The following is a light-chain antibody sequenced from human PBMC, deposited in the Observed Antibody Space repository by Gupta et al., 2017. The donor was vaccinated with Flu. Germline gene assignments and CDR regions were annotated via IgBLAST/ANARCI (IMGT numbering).Light chain of an antibody. V-gene: IGLV7-46*01. Sequence: HAVVPQEPSLPLSPGGPVTLTCDSSTGAVTSGHFPYWFQQKPGQAPRTLIYDTTNRHSGPPARFSGSLLGGTAALTLSGAQPEDEAEYYCLLSYSGAWVFGGGTKLTVL. CDR1: TGAVTSGHF. CDR3: LLSYSGAWV. J-gene: IGLJ2*01. CDR2: DTT.